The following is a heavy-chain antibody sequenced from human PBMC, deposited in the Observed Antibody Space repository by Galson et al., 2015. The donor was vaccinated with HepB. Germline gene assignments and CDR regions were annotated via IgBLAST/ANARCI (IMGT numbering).Heavy chain of an antibody. V-gene: IGHV3-30*18. CDR3: AKALFTTVRGYYYYGMDF. J-gene: IGHJ6*02. CDR2: ISYDGSNK. Sequence: SLRLSCAASGFTFSSYGMHWVRQAPGKGLEWVAVISYDGSNKYYADSVKGRFTITRDKSKNTLYLQMNSLRAEDTAVYYCAKALFTTVRGYYYYGMDFWGQGTTVTVSS. CDR1: GFTFSSYG. D-gene: IGHD3-10*01.